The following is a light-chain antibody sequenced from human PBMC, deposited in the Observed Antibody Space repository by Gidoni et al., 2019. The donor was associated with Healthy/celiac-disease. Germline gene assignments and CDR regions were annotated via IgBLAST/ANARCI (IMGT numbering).Light chain of an antibody. CDR2: KAS. CDR1: QSISSW. Sequence: DIQMTQSPSTLSASVGDRVTITCRASQSISSWLAWYQQKPGKAPKLLIYKASSLESGVPSRFSGSGSGTEFTLTISSLQSDDFATYYCQQYNSYWRTFGQGTKLEIK. J-gene: IGKJ2*01. V-gene: IGKV1-5*03. CDR3: QQYNSYWRT.